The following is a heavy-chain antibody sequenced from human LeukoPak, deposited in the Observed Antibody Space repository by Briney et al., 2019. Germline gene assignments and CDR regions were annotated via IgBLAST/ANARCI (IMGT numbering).Heavy chain of an antibody. V-gene: IGHV4-59*08. CDR3: ARQGRGSSASMDV. Sequence: PSETLSLTCTVSGGSISSYNWSWIRQPPGRGLEWIGYIYYSGSTSYYPSLKSRVTISVDTSKNQFSLKLSSVTAADTAVYYCARQGRGSSASMDVWGQGTTVTVSS. J-gene: IGHJ6*02. CDR1: GGSISSYN. CDR2: IYYSGST. D-gene: IGHD1-26*01.